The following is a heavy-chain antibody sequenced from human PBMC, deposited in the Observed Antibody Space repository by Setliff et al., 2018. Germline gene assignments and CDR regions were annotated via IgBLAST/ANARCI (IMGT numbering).Heavy chain of an antibody. CDR1: GFTFSSYE. D-gene: IGHD3-16*01. J-gene: IGHJ4*02. V-gene: IGHV3-48*03. Sequence: GGSLRLSCTTSGFTFSSYEVNWVRQAPGKGLEWVSYISSSGTTKHYADSVKGRFTISRDDARNSMYLQMDSLRVEDTAVYYCFGAGTCSYWGQGTQVTVSS. CDR2: ISSSGTTK. CDR3: FGAGTCSY.